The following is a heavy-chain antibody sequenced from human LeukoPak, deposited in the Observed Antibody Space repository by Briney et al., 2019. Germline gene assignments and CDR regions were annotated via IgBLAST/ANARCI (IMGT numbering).Heavy chain of an antibody. Sequence: GESLKISCKGSGYSFTSYWIGWVRQMPGNALKGLGFIDPDDSDTRYSPSFQGQVTISADKSTGTAYLQWGSLKASDTAKYYCARGVVVVAAAHDAFDVWGQGTMVTVSS. J-gene: IGHJ3*01. D-gene: IGHD2-15*01. CDR2: IDPDDSDT. CDR1: GYSFTSYW. V-gene: IGHV5-51*01. CDR3: ARGVVVVAAAHDAFDV.